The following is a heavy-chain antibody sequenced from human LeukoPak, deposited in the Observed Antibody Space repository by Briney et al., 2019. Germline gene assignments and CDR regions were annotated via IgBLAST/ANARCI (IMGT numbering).Heavy chain of an antibody. Sequence: ASVKVSCKASGYTFTSYGISWVRQAPGQGLEWMGWISAYNGNTNYAQKLQGRVTMTTDTSTSTAYMELRSLRSDDTAVYYCARDVPSRSRGNYCDYWGQGTLVTVSS. D-gene: IGHD6-6*01. CDR2: ISAYNGNT. CDR3: ARDVPSRSRGNYCDY. V-gene: IGHV1-18*01. J-gene: IGHJ4*02. CDR1: GYTFTSYG.